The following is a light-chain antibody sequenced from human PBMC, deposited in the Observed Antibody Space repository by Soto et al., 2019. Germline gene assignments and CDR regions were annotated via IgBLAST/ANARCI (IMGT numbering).Light chain of an antibody. CDR1: SSDIGGYYY. J-gene: IGLJ1*01. V-gene: IGLV2-8*01. CDR2: EVT. CDR3: SSYAGSNNFV. Sequence: QSALTQPPSASGSPGQSVTVSCTGTSSDIGGYYYVSWYQQHPGKAPKLIIYEVTKRPSGVPDRFSGSKSGNTASLTVSGLQAEDGADYYCSSYAGSNNFVFGAGTKLTVL.